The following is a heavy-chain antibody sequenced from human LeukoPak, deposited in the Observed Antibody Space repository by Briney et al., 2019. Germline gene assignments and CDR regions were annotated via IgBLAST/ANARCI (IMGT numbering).Heavy chain of an antibody. CDR2: IYWDDDK. J-gene: IGHJ5*02. Sequence: SGPTLVKPTQTLTLTCTFSGFSLSTSGVGVGWIRQPPGKALEWLALIYWDDDKRYSPSLKSRLTITKDTSKNQVVLTMTNMDPVDTATYYCAHRRIQLLHNWFDPWGQGTLVTVSS. D-gene: IGHD5-18*01. CDR1: GFSLSTSGVG. V-gene: IGHV2-5*02. CDR3: AHRRIQLLHNWFDP.